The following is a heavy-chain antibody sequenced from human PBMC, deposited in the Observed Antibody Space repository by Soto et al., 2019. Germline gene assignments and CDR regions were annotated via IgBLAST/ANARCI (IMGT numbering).Heavy chain of an antibody. J-gene: IGHJ6*02. Sequence: ASVKVSCKASGGTFSSYAISWVRQAPGQGLEWMGGIIPIFGTANYAQKFQGRVTITVDESTSTAYMELSSLRSEDTAVYYCARRDITMVRGVTNYYYGMDVWGQGTTVTVSS. D-gene: IGHD3-10*01. V-gene: IGHV1-69*13. CDR1: GGTFSSYA. CDR2: IIPIFGTA. CDR3: ARRDITMVRGVTNYYYGMDV.